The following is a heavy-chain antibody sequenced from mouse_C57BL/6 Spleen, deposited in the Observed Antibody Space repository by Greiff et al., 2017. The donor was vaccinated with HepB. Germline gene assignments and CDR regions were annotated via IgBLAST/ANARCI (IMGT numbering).Heavy chain of an antibody. Sequence: QVQLQQSGAELVKPGASVKISCKASGYAFSSYWMNWVKQRPGKGLEWIGLIYPGDGDTNYNGKFKGKATLTADKSSSTAYMQLSSLTSEDSAVYFCARTASGVATDYWGQGTTLTVSS. D-gene: IGHD1-1*01. J-gene: IGHJ2*01. CDR1: GYAFSSYW. CDR2: IYPGDGDT. CDR3: ARTASGVATDY. V-gene: IGHV1-80*01.